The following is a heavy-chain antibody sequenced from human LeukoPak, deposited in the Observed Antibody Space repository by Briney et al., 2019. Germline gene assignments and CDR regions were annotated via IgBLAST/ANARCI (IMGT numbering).Heavy chain of an antibody. CDR2: IIPIFGTA. Sequence: SVKVSCKASGGTFSSYAISWVRQAPGQGLEWMGGIIPIFGTANYAQKFQGRVTITADKSTSTAYMELSSLRSEDTAVYYCARAEQWLAWGYFDYWGQGILVTVSS. D-gene: IGHD6-19*01. CDR3: ARAEQWLAWGYFDY. CDR1: GGTFSSYA. V-gene: IGHV1-69*06. J-gene: IGHJ4*02.